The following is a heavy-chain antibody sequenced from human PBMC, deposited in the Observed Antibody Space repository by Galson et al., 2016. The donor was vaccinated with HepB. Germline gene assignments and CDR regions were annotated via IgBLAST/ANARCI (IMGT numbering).Heavy chain of an antibody. Sequence: SLRLSCAASGFTLSNYWMHWVRQVPGKGLEWVSSISSSSSYIYYADSVKGRFTISRDNAKNSLYLQMNSLRAEDTAVYYCARVPLIVATINNWYFDLWGRGTLVTVSS. J-gene: IGHJ2*01. CDR2: ISSSSSYI. CDR1: GFTLSNYW. CDR3: ARVPLIVATINNWYFDL. D-gene: IGHD5-12*01. V-gene: IGHV3-21*01.